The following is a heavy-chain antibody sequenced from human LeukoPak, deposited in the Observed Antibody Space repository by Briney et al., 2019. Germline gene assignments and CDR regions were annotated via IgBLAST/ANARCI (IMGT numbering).Heavy chain of an antibody. D-gene: IGHD6-19*01. J-gene: IGHJ4*02. Sequence: ASVKVSCKASGCTFTGYYMHWVRQAPGQGLEWMGWINPNSGGTNYAQKFQGRVTMTRDTSISTAYKELSRLRSDDTAVYYCATIGYSSGWYYFDYWGQGTLVTVSS. CDR2: INPNSGGT. CDR3: ATIGYSSGWYYFDY. CDR1: GCTFTGYY. V-gene: IGHV1-2*02.